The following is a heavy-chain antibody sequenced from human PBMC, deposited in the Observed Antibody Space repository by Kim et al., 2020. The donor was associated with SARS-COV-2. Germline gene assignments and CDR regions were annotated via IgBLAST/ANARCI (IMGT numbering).Heavy chain of an antibody. Sequence: GGSLRLSCAASGFTFSSYAMSWVRQAPGKGLEWVSAISGSGGSTYYADSVKGRFTISRDNSKNTLYLQMNSLRAEDTAVYFCAKALVPYYYGSGSYYKEVYWGQGNLVTVSS. J-gene: IGHJ4*02. CDR2: ISGSGGST. V-gene: IGHV3-23*01. D-gene: IGHD3-10*01. CDR1: GFTFSSYA. CDR3: AKALVPYYYGSGSYYKEVY.